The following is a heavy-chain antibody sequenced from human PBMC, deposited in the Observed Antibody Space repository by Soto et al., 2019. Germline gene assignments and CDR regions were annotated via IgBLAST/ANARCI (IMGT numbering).Heavy chain of an antibody. CDR2: INIYGGGT. CDR3: ARALYYYDNSGLAF. V-gene: IGHV1-18*01. D-gene: IGHD3-22*01. CDR1: GYTFTSYG. Sequence: QIHLEQSEPEVKKPGASVKVSCKASGYTFTSYGISWVRLAPGQGLEWMGWINIYGGGTNYAQKYQDRVTMTRDTSXNTVYLEMRSLTSDDTAIYYCARALYYYDNSGLAFWGQGTLVTVSS. J-gene: IGHJ4*02.